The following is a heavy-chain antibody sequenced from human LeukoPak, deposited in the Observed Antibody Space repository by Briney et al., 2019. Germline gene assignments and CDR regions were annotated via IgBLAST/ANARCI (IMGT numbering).Heavy chain of an antibody. J-gene: IGHJ4*02. V-gene: IGHV3-30-3*01. CDR3: ARDGGAAADPFDY. Sequence: GGSLRLSCTTSGFTFSNYAIHWVRQAPGKGLEWVAVISKDGSERYYPDSVKGRFTLSRDNSKTTVYLQMNSLRVDDTAVYYCARDGGAAADPFDYWGQGSLVTVSS. D-gene: IGHD6-13*01. CDR2: ISKDGSER. CDR1: GFTFSNYA.